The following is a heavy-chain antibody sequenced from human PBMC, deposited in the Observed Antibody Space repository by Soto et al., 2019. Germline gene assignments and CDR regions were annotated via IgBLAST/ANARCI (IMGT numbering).Heavy chain of an antibody. V-gene: IGHV5-10-1*01. CDR3: ARRLEHLVSGGNAMDV. Sequence: PGESLKISCKGSGYSFTSYWISWVRQMPGKGLEWMGRIDPSDSYTNYSPSFQGHVTISADKSISTAYLQWSSLKASDTAMYFCARRLEHLVSGGNAMDVSGQGTTVTVSS. J-gene: IGHJ6*02. CDR1: GYSFTSYW. D-gene: IGHD6-6*01. CDR2: IDPSDSYT.